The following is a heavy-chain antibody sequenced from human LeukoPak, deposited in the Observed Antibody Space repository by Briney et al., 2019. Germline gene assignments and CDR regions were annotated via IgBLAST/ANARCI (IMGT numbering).Heavy chain of an antibody. V-gene: IGHV3-74*01. Sequence: GGSLRLSCAASGLTISNYWMHWVRQAPGKGLLWVARINSDGSGTTYADSVKGRVTISRDNAKNTLYLQMNSLRDEDTAVNYCAKGGTTVVDYWGQGTLVTVSS. J-gene: IGHJ4*02. CDR3: AKGGTTVVDY. CDR1: GLTISNYW. D-gene: IGHD4-23*01. CDR2: INSDGSGT.